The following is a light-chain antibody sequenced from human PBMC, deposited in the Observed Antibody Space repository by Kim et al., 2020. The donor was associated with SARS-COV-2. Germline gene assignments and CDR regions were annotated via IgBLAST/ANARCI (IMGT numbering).Light chain of an antibody. CDR3: QQSDSAPWT. CDR2: VAS. Sequence: PSVGDRVTITCRASQGISNYLAWYQQKPGGVPILLIYVASTLQSVVPSRFSGSGSGTDFTLTISGLQPEDVATYYCQQSDSAPWTFGQGTKVDIK. J-gene: IGKJ1*01. V-gene: IGKV1-27*01. CDR1: QGISNY.